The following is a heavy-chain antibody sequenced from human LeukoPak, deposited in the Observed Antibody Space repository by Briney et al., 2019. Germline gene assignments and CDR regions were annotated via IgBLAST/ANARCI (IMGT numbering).Heavy chain of an antibody. CDR3: ARGGSGDGYNRPLDY. V-gene: IGHV4-59*01. D-gene: IGHD5-24*01. Sequence: SETLSLTCAVSGVSLCSYYWRWVRPPPGKGLEWVGYNYYSGSANYSPSLKSRVTMSVDTSKNQSSLRLNSGTAADTAVYYCARGGSGDGYNRPLDYWGQGTLVTVSS. CDR2: NYYSGSA. CDR1: GVSLCSYY. J-gene: IGHJ4*02.